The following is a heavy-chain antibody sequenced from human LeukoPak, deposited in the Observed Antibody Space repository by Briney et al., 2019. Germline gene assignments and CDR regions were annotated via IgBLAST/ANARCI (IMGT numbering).Heavy chain of an antibody. Sequence: KPSETLSLTCTVSGVSISSYYWSWIRQPAGKGLEWIGRIYTSGSTNYNPSLKSRVTVSVDTSKNQFSLKLSSVTAADTAVYYCARNTWFGASSARPRGPNWFDPWGQGTLVTVSS. D-gene: IGHD3-10*01. CDR1: GVSISSYY. J-gene: IGHJ5*02. CDR3: ARNTWFGASSARPRGPNWFDP. CDR2: IYTSGST. V-gene: IGHV4-4*07.